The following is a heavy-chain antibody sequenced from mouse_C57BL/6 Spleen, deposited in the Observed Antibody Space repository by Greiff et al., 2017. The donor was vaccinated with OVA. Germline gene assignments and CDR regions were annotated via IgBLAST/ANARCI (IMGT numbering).Heavy chain of an antibody. Sequence: DVQLQESGPGLVKPSQSLSLTCSVTGYSITSGYYWNWIRQFPGNKLEWMGYISYDGSNNYNPSLKNRISITRDTSKNQFFLKLNSVTTEDTATYYCARDRDYYGWFAYWGQGTLVTVSA. J-gene: IGHJ3*01. CDR3: ARDRDYYGWFAY. CDR1: GYSITSGYY. D-gene: IGHD1-1*01. V-gene: IGHV3-6*01. CDR2: ISYDGSN.